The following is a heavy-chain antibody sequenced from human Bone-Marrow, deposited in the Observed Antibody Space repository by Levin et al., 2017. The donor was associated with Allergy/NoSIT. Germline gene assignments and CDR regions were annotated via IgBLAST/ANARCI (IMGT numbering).Heavy chain of an antibody. CDR3: AKSIVLVPPDAFDI. D-gene: IGHD2-8*02. CDR1: GFTFSSYG. V-gene: IGHV3-30*18. J-gene: IGHJ3*02. Sequence: PGGSLRLSCAASGFTFSSYGMHWVRQAPGKGLEWVAVISYDGSNKYYADSVKGRFTISRDNSKNTLYLQMNSLRAEDTAVYYCAKSIVLVPPDAFDIWGQGTMVTVSS. CDR2: ISYDGSNK.